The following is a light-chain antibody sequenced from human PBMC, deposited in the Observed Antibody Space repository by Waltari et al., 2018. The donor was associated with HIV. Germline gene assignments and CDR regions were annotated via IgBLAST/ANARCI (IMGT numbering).Light chain of an antibody. V-gene: IGKV1D-12*01. J-gene: IGKJ2*01. Sequence: DIHMTQSPSSVSASVGDRVTITCRTSQPISSWLAWYQQKPGKAPELLIYAASSVQSWVPSRFSGSGSGTDFTLTISSLQPEDCATYYCQQTDSFPYTFGQGTKLRIK. CDR2: AAS. CDR1: QPISSW. CDR3: QQTDSFPYT.